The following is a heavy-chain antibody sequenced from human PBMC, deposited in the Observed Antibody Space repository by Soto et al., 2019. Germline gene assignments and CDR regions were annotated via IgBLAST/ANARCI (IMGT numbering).Heavy chain of an antibody. CDR2: ISGSGGST. J-gene: IGHJ4*02. D-gene: IGHD4-17*01. V-gene: IGHV3-23*01. CDR1: GFTFSSYA. Sequence: GGSLRLSCAASGFTFSSYAMSGVRQAPGKGLEWVSAISGSGGSTYYADSVKGRFTISRDNSKNTLYLQMNSLRAEDTAVYYCATGYYGGNYPAHFDYWGQGTLVTVSS. CDR3: ATGYYGGNYPAHFDY.